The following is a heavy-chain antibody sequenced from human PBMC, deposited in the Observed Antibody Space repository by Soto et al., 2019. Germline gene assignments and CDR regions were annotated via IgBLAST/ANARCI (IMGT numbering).Heavy chain of an antibody. Sequence: QVQLVQSGAEVKKPGSSVKVSCKASGGTFSSYTISWVRQAPGQGLEWMGRIIPILGIANYAQKFQGRVTIPVDKSTSTAYMELSSLRSEDTAVYYCARVSYNYYYSMDVWGKGTTVTVSS. CDR3: ARVSYNYYYSMDV. V-gene: IGHV1-69*02. D-gene: IGHD3-10*01. CDR2: IIPILGIA. CDR1: GGTFSSYT. J-gene: IGHJ6*03.